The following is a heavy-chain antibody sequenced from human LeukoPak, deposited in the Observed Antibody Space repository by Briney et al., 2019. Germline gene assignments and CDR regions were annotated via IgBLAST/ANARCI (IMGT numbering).Heavy chain of an antibody. Sequence: NPGGPLRLSCAASGFTFSSYSKNWVRQAPGKGLEGVSSISSIRSYIYYADSVKGRFTISRDNAKNSLYLQMNSLRAEDTAVYYCARLEAAPGYWGQGTLVTVSS. CDR1: GFTFSSYS. D-gene: IGHD1-1*01. J-gene: IGHJ4*02. V-gene: IGHV3-21*01. CDR3: ARLEAAPGY. CDR2: ISSIRSYI.